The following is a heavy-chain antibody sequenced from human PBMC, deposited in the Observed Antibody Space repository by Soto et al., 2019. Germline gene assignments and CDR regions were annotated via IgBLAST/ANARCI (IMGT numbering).Heavy chain of an antibody. J-gene: IGHJ5*02. CDR3: ARQTNSSPARGPNWFDP. V-gene: IGHV4-4*02. D-gene: IGHD6-19*01. Sequence: TSETLSLTCAVYGGSIITSHWWSWVRQTPGKGLEWIGETYHSGTTNYNPSLKSRVTISMDKSKNLFSLKLNSVTAADTALYFCARQTNSSPARGPNWFDPWGQGALVTVSS. CDR2: TYHSGTT. CDR1: GGSIITSHW.